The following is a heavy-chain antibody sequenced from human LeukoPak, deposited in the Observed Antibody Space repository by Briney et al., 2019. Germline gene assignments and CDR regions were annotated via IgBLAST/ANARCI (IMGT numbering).Heavy chain of an antibody. D-gene: IGHD3-3*01. Sequence: ASVKVSCKASGGTFSSYAISWVRQAPGQGLEWMGRIIPVPGVANYAQKFQGRVTITADKSTNTAFMELSSLRSEDTAVYYCARGKGLRFLEWLTWFDPWGQGTLVTVSS. J-gene: IGHJ5*02. CDR1: GGTFSSYA. CDR3: ARGKGLRFLEWLTWFDP. CDR2: IIPVPGVA. V-gene: IGHV1-69*04.